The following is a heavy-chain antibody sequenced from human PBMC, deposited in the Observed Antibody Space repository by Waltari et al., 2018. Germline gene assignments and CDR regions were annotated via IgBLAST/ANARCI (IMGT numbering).Heavy chain of an antibody. J-gene: IGHJ4*02. CDR3: ARDGITYYYDSSGYYPLDY. V-gene: IGHV3-21*01. Sequence: EVQLVESGGGLVKPGGSLRLSCAASGFTFSSYSMNWVRQAPGKGLEWVSSISSSSSYICDADSVKGRFTISRDNAKNSLYLQMNSLRAEDTAVYYCARDGITYYYDSSGYYPLDYWGQGTLVTVSS. CDR1: GFTFSSYS. CDR2: ISSSSSYI. D-gene: IGHD3-22*01.